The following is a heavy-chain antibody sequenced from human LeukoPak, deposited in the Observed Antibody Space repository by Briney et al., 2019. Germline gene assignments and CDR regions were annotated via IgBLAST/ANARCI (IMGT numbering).Heavy chain of an antibody. J-gene: IGHJ3*01. Sequence: QSSETLSLTCTVSGGSTTSSYWSWIRRPPGKGLEWLGNIYFRASAKTSPSLKSRLTISVDTSKNQFSLRLTSVTAADTAVYYCARRRQISAYSPYAFDLWGQGTMVTVSS. CDR1: GGSTTSSY. V-gene: IGHV4-59*08. CDR3: ARRRQISAYSPYAFDL. D-gene: IGHD2-15*01. CDR2: IYFRASA.